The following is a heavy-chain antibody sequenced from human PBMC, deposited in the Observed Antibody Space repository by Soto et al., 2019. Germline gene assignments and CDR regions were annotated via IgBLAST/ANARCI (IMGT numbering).Heavy chain of an antibody. V-gene: IGHV4-4*01. D-gene: IGHD2-15*01. CDR1: GGSISRGNW. Sequence: TLSLTCVVSGGSISRGNWWSWVRQPPGKGLEWIGDIYFSGTTNYNPSLRGRVTILVDMSKNQFSLKLTSVTAADTAVYFCARFSVDYNFDYWGQGTLVTVSS. CDR2: IYFSGTT. J-gene: IGHJ4*02. CDR3: ARFSVDYNFDY.